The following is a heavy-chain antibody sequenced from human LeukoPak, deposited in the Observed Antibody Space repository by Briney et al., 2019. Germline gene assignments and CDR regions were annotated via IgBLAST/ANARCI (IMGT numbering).Heavy chain of an antibody. CDR1: GFTFSSFS. D-gene: IGHD3-16*01. Sequence: GGSLRLSCAGSGFTFSSFSMNWVRQAPGKGLEWVSSISPGSDYIYYADSVKGRFTISRDNAKNSLYLQMNSLRAEDTAVYYCARDRAGGYEDYWGQGTLVTVSS. V-gene: IGHV3-21*01. J-gene: IGHJ4*02. CDR2: ISPGSDYI. CDR3: ARDRAGGYEDY.